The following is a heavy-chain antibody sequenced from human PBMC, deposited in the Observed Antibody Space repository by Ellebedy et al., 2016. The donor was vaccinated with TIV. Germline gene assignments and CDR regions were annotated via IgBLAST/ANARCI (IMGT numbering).Heavy chain of an antibody. CDR3: AAAFDF. Sequence: GESLKLSXAASGFSFSTYRMHWVRQAPGKGLVWVSHIKNDGTYTNHADSVRGRFTISRDNAKNTLYLQMNRLRADDTAVYYCAAAFDFWGQGTMVSVSS. CDR1: GFSFSTYR. V-gene: IGHV3-74*01. J-gene: IGHJ3*01. CDR2: IKNDGTYT.